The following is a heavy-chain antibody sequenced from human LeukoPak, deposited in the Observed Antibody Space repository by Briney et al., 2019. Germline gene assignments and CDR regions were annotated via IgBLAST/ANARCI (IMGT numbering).Heavy chain of an antibody. D-gene: IGHD2-2*01. CDR3: AREEKVVVVPAAPSHNWFDP. J-gene: IGHJ5*02. Sequence: ASVKVSCKASGYTFTSYSIHWVRQAPGQGLKWLGIINPSGGSTTYAQKFQGRVTMTRDTSTSTVYMELSSLRSEDTAVYYCAREEKVVVVPAAPSHNWFDPWGQGTLVTVSS. CDR2: INPSGGST. CDR1: GYTFTSYS. V-gene: IGHV1-46*01.